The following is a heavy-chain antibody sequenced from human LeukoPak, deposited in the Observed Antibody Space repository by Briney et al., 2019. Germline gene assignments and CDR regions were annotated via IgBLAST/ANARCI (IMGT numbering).Heavy chain of an antibody. CDR2: IKQDGSEK. CDR3: ARVGLVAVAGTGYFDY. Sequence: QPGGSLRLSCAASGFTFSSYWMSWVRQAPGKGLEWVANIKQDGSEKYYVDSVKGRFTISRDNAKNSLYLQMNSLRAEDTAVYYCARVGLVAVAGTGYFDYWGQGTLVTVSS. CDR1: GFTFSSYW. D-gene: IGHD6-19*01. V-gene: IGHV3-7*01. J-gene: IGHJ4*02.